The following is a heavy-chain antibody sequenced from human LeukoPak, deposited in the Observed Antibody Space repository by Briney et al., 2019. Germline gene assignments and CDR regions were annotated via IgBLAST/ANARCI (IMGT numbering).Heavy chain of an antibody. D-gene: IGHD3-22*01. CDR2: ISNDGGGT. J-gene: IGHJ4*02. Sequence: GGSLRLSCAASGFIFNNYSLVWVRQAPGKGLEWVSAISNDGGGTTYADFVKGRFSVSRDNSKNALFLQMNSLRAEDTALYYCAKGSSGYFFDLWGQGTLVTVSS. CDR3: AKGSSGYFFDL. CDR1: GFIFNNYS. V-gene: IGHV3-23*01.